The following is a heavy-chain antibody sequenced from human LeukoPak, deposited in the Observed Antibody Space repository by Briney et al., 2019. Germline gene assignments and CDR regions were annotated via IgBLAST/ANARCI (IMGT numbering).Heavy chain of an antibody. CDR1: GGSISSYY. CDR2: IYYSGST. V-gene: IGHV4-59*08. CDR3: ARSQLASGWYLPLNYFDY. J-gene: IGHJ4*02. D-gene: IGHD6-19*01. Sequence: SETLSLTCTVSGGSISSYYWSWIRQPPGKGLEWIGYIYYSGSTNYNPSLKSRVTISADTSKNQFSLKLSSVTAADTAVYYCARSQLASGWYLPLNYFDYWGQGTLVTVSS.